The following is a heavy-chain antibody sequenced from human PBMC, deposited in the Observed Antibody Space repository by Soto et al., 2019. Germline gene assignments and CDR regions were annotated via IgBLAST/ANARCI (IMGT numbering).Heavy chain of an antibody. CDR3: GLGVVVTTAIYY. Sequence: QVQLVQSGAEVKKPGASVKVSCKASGYTFTHYAMHWVRQAPGQRLEWMGWINAANGNTKYSQKFQGRVTITRDTSASTGYMELSSLRSEDTAVYYCGLGVVVTTAIYYWGQGTLVTVSS. V-gene: IGHV1-3*01. CDR2: INAANGNT. D-gene: IGHD2-2*02. CDR1: GYTFTHYA. J-gene: IGHJ4*02.